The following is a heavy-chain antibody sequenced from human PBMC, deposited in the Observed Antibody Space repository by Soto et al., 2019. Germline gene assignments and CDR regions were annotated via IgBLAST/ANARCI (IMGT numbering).Heavy chain of an antibody. CDR2: ISYDGSNK. V-gene: IGHV3-30*18. J-gene: IGHJ4*02. Sequence: QVQLVESGGGVVQPGRSLRLSCAASGFTFSSYGMHWVRQAPGKGLEWVAVISYDGSNKYYADSVKGRFTISRDNSKSTLYLQMNSLRAEDTAVYYCAKDLRYGDSALDYWGQGTLVTVSS. CDR3: AKDLRYGDSALDY. CDR1: GFTFSSYG. D-gene: IGHD4-17*01.